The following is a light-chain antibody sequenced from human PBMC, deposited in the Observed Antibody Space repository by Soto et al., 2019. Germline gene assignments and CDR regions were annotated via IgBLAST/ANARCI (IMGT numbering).Light chain of an antibody. CDR1: ESVRSY. CDR3: QLRSNWSWT. V-gene: IGKV3-11*01. J-gene: IGKJ1*01. Sequence: EIVLTQSPATLSLSPGEGATLSCRASESVRSYLAWYQQKPGQAPRLLIYDSSNRATGIPARFSGSGSGTDFSLVISSLEPEDFAVYYCQLRSNWSWTFGQGTRVDI. CDR2: DSS.